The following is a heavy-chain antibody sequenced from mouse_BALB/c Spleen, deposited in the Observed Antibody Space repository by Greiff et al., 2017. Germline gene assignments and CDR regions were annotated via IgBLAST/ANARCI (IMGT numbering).Heavy chain of an antibody. CDR2: ISTYYGDA. V-gene: IGHV1S137*01. J-gene: IGHJ4*01. CDR1: GYTFPDYA. Sequence: VQLVESGAELVRPGVSVKISCKGSGYTFPDYAMHWVKQSHAKSLEWIGVISTYYGDASYNQKFKGKATMTVDKSSSTAYMELARLTSEDSAIYYCERYWDPYYAMDYWGQGTSVTVSS. D-gene: IGHD4-1*01. CDR3: ERYWDPYYAMDY.